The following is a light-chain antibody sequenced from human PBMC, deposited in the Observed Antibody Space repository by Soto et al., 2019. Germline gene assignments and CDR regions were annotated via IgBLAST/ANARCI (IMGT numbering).Light chain of an antibody. CDR2: GAS. CDR1: QSVSNY. Sequence: EIVLTQSPGTLSLSPGERATLSCRASQSVSNYLAWYQRKPGQAPRLLIYGASSRATGIPDRFSGSGSGTDFTLTISRLEPEDFGVYYCQQYGGSPPTFGQGTKV. CDR3: QQYGGSPPT. V-gene: IGKV3-20*01. J-gene: IGKJ1*01.